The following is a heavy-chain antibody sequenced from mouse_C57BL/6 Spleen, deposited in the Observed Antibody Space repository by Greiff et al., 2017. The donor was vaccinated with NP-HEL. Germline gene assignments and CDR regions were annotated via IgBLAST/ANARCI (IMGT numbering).Heavy chain of an antibody. CDR1: GYTFTSYW. Sequence: QVQLQQPGAELVKPGASVKLSCKASGYTFTSYWMHWVTQRPGQGLEWIGMIHPNSGSTNYNEKFKSKATLTVDKSSSTAYMQLSSLTSEDSAVYYCARSGLLRAMDYWGQGTSVTVSS. CDR2: IHPNSGST. J-gene: IGHJ4*01. D-gene: IGHD2-3*01. CDR3: ARSGLLRAMDY. V-gene: IGHV1-64*01.